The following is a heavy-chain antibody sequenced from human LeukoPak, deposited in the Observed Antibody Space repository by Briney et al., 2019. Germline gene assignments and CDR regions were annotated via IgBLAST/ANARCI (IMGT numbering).Heavy chain of an antibody. J-gene: IGHJ4*02. V-gene: IGHV1-18*01. Sequence: ASVKVSCKASGYTFTSYGSSWVRQAPGQGLEWMGWISAYNGNTNYAQKLQGRVTMTTDTSTSTAYMELRSLRSDDTAVYYCARDVEPYYYDTGGYSPFDYWGQGTLVTVSS. CDR1: GYTFTSYG. D-gene: IGHD3-22*01. CDR2: ISAYNGNT. CDR3: ARDVEPYYYDTGGYSPFDY.